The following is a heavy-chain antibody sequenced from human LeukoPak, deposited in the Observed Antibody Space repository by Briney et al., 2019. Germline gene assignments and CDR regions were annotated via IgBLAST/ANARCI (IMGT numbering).Heavy chain of an antibody. V-gene: IGHV4-4*02. CDR3: ARGGGSYYYDY. CDR2: IYHSGST. Sequence: KSSETLSLTCAVSGGSISSSNWWSWVRQPPGKGLEWIGEIYHSGSTNYNPSLKSRATISVDKSKNQFSLKLSSVTAADTAVYYCARGGGSYYYDYWGQGTLVTVSS. J-gene: IGHJ4*02. CDR1: GGSISSSNW. D-gene: IGHD1-26*01.